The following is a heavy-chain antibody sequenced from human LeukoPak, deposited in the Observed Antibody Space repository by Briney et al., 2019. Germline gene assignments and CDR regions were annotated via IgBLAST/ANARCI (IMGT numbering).Heavy chain of an antibody. V-gene: IGHV3-74*01. D-gene: IGHD3-22*01. CDR2: ISSDGSST. CDR3: ASTYYYDSGRWFDP. Sequence: GGSLRLSCAASGFTFSSYWMHWVRQAPGKGLVWVSRISSDGSSTTYADSVKGRFAISRDNAKNTLFLQMNSLRAEDTAVYYCASTYYYDSGRWFDPWGQETLVTVSS. J-gene: IGHJ5*02. CDR1: GFTFSSYW.